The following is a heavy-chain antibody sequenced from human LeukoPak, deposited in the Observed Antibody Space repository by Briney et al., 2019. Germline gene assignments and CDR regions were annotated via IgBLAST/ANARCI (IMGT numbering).Heavy chain of an antibody. J-gene: IGHJ6*04. V-gene: IGHV4-59*08. D-gene: IGHD6-13*01. Sequence: SETLSLTCTVSGGSISSYYWSWIRQPPGKGLEWIGYIYYSGSTNYNPSLKSRVTISVDTSKNQFSLKLSSVTAADTAVYYCARHTAAANYFYYRMDVWGKGTTVTVSS. CDR2: IYYSGST. CDR3: ARHTAAANYFYYRMDV. CDR1: GGSISSYY.